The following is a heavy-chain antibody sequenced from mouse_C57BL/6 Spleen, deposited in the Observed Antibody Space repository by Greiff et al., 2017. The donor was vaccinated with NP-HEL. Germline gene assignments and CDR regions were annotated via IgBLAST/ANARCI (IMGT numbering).Heavy chain of an antibody. V-gene: IGHV14-4*01. D-gene: IGHD2-3*01. CDR3: TTMGYYAMDY. CDR2: IDPENGDT. J-gene: IGHJ4*01. CDR1: GFNIKDDY. Sequence: VQLKESGAELVRPGASVKLSCTASGFNIKDDYMHWVKQRPEQGLEWIGWIDPENGDTEYASKFQGKATITADTSSNTAYLQLSSLTSEDTAVYYCTTMGYYAMDYWGQGTSVTVSS.